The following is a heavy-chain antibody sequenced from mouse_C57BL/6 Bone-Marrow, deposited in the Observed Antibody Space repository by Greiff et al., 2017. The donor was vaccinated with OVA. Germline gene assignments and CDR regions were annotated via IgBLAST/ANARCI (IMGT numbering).Heavy chain of an antibody. V-gene: IGHV5-6*01. J-gene: IGHJ1*03. Sequence: EVNLVESGGDLVKPGGSLKLSCAASGFTFSSYGMSWVRQTPDKRLEWVATISSGGSYTYYPDSVKGRFTISRDNAKNTLYLQMSSLKSEDTAMYYCARYYYGNYDWYFDGWGTGTTVTVSS. CDR2: ISSGGSYT. D-gene: IGHD2-1*01. CDR1: GFTFSSYG. CDR3: ARYYYGNYDWYFDG.